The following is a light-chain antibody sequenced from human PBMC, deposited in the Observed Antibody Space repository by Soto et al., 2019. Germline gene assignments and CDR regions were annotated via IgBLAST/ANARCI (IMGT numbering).Light chain of an antibody. CDR3: QQYGSSLFT. CDR2: GAS. CDR1: QSVSSSY. J-gene: IGKJ4*01. V-gene: IGKV3-20*01. Sequence: EIVLTQSPGTLSLSPGERATLSCRASQSVSSSYLAWYQQKPGQAPRLLIYGASSRATGIPDRFSGGGSGTDFTLTISRLEPEDFAVYYCQQYGSSLFTFGGGTKVEIK.